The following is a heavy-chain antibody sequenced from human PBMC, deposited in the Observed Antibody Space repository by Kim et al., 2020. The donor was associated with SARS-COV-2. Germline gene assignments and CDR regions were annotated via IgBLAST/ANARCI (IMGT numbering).Heavy chain of an antibody. J-gene: IGHJ4*02. CDR3: ATAIFGVLSN. CDR2: LDREEGPEDGNT. D-gene: IGHD3-3*01. CDR1: GYTLTDLS. Sequence: ASVKVSCKVSGYTLTDLSIHWVRQVPGKGLEWMGRLDREEGPEDGNTMYTEEFQGRVTMTDDTSTNTAYMELSSLRFEDTAIYYCATAIFGVLSNWGQGTLVTVSS. V-gene: IGHV1-24*01.